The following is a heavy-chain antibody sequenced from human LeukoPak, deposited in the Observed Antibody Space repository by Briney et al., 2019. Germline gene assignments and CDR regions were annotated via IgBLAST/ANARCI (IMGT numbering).Heavy chain of an antibody. CDR3: ATGEGYGDYLPYHS. V-gene: IGHV4-4*07. J-gene: IGHJ4*02. Sequence: SETLSLTCTVSGASISRYYWTWIRLPAGKGLEWIGRVYGRGNNNYNPSLMSRVTISTDTSKDQFSLNLRSVTAADTAVYYCATGEGYGDYLPYHSWGQGTLVTVSS. D-gene: IGHD4-17*01. CDR1: GASISRYY. CDR2: VYGRGNN.